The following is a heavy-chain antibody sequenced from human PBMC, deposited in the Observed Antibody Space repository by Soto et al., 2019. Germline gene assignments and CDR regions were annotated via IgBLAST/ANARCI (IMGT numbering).Heavy chain of an antibody. CDR3: ARDYSTTAPFDY. D-gene: IGHD2-21*01. CDR1: GFTFSTYT. Sequence: GGSLRLSCAASGFTFSTYTLHWVRQAPGKGLEWVAVVSFDGSNKYYADSLEGRFTISRDNSKNTLYLEMNSLRAEDTAVYYCARDYSTTAPFDYWGQGTLVTSPQ. J-gene: IGHJ4*02. CDR2: VSFDGSNK. V-gene: IGHV3-30-3*01.